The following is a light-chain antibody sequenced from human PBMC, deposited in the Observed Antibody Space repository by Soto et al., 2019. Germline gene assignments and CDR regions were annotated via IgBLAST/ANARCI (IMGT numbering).Light chain of an antibody. Sequence: QPVLTQPASVSGSPGQSITVSCTGTSSDVGGYNYVSWYQQHPGQAPKLMIYDVSNRPSGVSNRFSGSKSGNTASLTISGLQAEDEADYYCSSYTTGSTLFGTGTKLTVL. CDR1: SSDVGGYNY. CDR3: SSYTTGSTL. CDR2: DVS. J-gene: IGLJ1*01. V-gene: IGLV2-14*01.